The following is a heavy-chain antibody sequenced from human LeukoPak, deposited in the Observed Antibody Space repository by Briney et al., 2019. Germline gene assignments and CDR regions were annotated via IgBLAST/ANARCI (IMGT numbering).Heavy chain of an antibody. V-gene: IGHV1-69*01. CDR1: GGTFSSYA. CDR2: IIPIFGTA. J-gene: IGHJ4*02. CDR3: ARGVSYYDSSGYYYFDY. D-gene: IGHD3-22*01. Sequence: SVKVSCKASGGTFSSYAISWVRQAPGQGLEWMGGIIPIFGTANYAQKFQGRVTITADESTSTAYMGLSSLRSEDTAVYYCARGVSYYDSSGYYYFDYWGQGTLVTVSS.